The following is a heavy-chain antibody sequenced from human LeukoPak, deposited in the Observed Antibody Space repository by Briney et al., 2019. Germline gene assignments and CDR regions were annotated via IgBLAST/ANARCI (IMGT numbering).Heavy chain of an antibody. CDR1: GFTFSSNW. CDR3: ATYYYGSGSSTKVDY. Sequence: GGSLRLSCAASGFTFSSNWMHWVRQGPGKGLVWVSRINSDGSSTSYADSVKGRFTISRDNAKNTLYLQMNSLRAEDTAVYYCATYYYGSGSSTKVDYWGQGTLVTVSS. D-gene: IGHD3-10*01. J-gene: IGHJ4*02. CDR2: INSDGSST. V-gene: IGHV3-74*01.